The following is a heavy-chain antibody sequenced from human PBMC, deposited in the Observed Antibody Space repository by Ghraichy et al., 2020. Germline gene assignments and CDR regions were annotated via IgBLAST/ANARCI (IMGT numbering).Heavy chain of an antibody. CDR2: AHYSGSA. Sequence: SETLSLTCTVSGGSMTSYYWSWIRQPPGKGLQWIGYAHYSGSANYNRSLKSRVTISVDTSKNQFSLRLTSLTAADTAFYYFARRHGHNGYMDYWGQGTLVYVSS. CDR3: ARRHGHNGYMDY. CDR1: GGSMTSYY. V-gene: IGHV4-59*01. J-gene: IGHJ4*02. D-gene: IGHD5-18*01.